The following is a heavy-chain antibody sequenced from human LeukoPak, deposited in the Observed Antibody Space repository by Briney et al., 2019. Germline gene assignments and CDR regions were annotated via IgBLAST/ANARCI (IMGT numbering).Heavy chain of an antibody. CDR1: GFTVSSNY. Sequence: PGGSLRLSCAASGFTVSSNYMSCVRQAPGKGLEWVSLIYSGGNTYYADSLKGRFTISRDNSKNTLYLQMNSLRAGDTAVYYCARGPSSQYLVHHVAFDIWGQGTMVTVSS. J-gene: IGHJ3*02. V-gene: IGHV3-53*01. CDR2: IYSGGNT. CDR3: ARGPSSQYLVHHVAFDI. D-gene: IGHD6-13*01.